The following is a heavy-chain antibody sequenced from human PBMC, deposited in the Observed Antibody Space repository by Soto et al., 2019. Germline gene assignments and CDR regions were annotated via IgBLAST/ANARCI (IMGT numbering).Heavy chain of an antibody. CDR3: ARGEQYSGGIFDY. CDR1: GDSVSSNSAG. V-gene: IGHV6-1*01. J-gene: IGHJ4*01. D-gene: IGHD1-26*01. Sequence: SQTLSLTCAITGDSVSSNSAGWSWVRQSPSRGLEWLGRTYYRSKWYYEYAVSVRGRITINPDTSKNQYSLQLNSVTPEDTAVYFCARGEQYSGGIFDYWGQGTLVP. CDR2: TYYRSKWYY.